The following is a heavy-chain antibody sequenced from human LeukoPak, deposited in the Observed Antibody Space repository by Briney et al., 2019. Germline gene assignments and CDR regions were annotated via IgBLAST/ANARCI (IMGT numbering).Heavy chain of an antibody. CDR1: GGSISSGSYY. Sequence: SETLSLTFTVSGGSISSGSYYWSWIRQPAGKGLEWIGRIYTSGSSNYNPSLKSRVTISVDTSKNQFSLKLSSVTAADTAVYYCASLGYSSSWYAYMDVWGKGTTVTVSS. V-gene: IGHV4-61*02. D-gene: IGHD6-13*01. CDR3: ASLGYSSSWYAYMDV. J-gene: IGHJ6*03. CDR2: IYTSGSS.